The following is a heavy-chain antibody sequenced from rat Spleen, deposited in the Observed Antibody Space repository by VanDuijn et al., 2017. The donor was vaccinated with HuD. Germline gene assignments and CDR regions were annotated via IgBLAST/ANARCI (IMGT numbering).Heavy chain of an antibody. J-gene: IGHJ2*01. V-gene: IGHV5-29*01. D-gene: IGHD1-12*01. CDR3: ASPVSDY. CDR1: GFTFSNFD. CDR2: IIYDGSRT. Sequence: EVQLVESGGGLVRPGGSLKLSCAASGFTFSNFDMAWVRQAPTKGLEWVATIIYDGSRTYYRDSVKGRFTISRDNAKSTLYLQMDSLRSEDTATYYCASPVSDYWGQGVMVTVSS.